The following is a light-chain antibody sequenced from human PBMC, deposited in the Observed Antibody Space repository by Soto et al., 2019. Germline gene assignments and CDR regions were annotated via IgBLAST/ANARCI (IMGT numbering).Light chain of an antibody. J-gene: IGLJ1*01. CDR3: SSYTSSLYV. V-gene: IGLV2-14*01. CDR1: SSDVGGYNY. CDR2: DVS. Sequence: ALTQPASVSGSPRQSITISCTGTSSDVGGYNYVSWYQQHPGKAPKLMIYDVSNRPSGVSNRFSGSKSGNTASLTISGLQAEDEADYYCSSYTSSLYVFGTGTKLTVL.